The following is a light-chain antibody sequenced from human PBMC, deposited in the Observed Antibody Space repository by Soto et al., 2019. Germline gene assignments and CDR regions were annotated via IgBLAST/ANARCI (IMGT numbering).Light chain of an antibody. Sequence: QSVLTQPPSVSGAPGQRVTISCTGRSSDIGAGYDVHWYQQLPGTAPKLLIYGNSNRPSGVPDRFSGSKSGTSASLAITGLQAVDEADYYCRSYDSSLSGSVFGGGTKLTVL. CDR2: GNS. J-gene: IGLJ2*01. CDR3: RSYDSSLSGSV. CDR1: SSDIGAGYD. V-gene: IGLV1-40*01.